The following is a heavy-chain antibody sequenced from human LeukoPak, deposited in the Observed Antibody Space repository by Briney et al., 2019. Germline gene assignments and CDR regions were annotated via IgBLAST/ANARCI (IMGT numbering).Heavy chain of an antibody. Sequence: SGTLSLTCAVSGGSISSSNWWSWVRQPPGKGLEWIGEIYHSGSTNYNPSLKSRVTISVDKSKNQFSLNLSSVTAADTAVYYCARGVIASGGNDFDYWGQGTLVTVSS. CDR1: GGSISSSNW. D-gene: IGHD6-13*01. CDR3: ARGVIASGGNDFDY. V-gene: IGHV4-4*02. CDR2: IYHSGST. J-gene: IGHJ4*02.